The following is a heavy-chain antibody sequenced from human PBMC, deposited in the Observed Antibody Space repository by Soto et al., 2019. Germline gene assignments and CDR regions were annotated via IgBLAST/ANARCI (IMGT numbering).Heavy chain of an antibody. CDR1: GFSFSDYY. CDR2: NRNKVKSYTT. V-gene: IGHV3-72*01. Sequence: EEQLVESGGGLVQPGGSLTLSCAASGFSFSDYYMEWVRQAPGKGLEWVARNRNKVKSYTTDYAASVKGRFTISRDLSKNSLYLEMNNLKTEDTAVYYCSKLEGGWGQGTLVTVSS. D-gene: IGHD3-3*01. J-gene: IGHJ4*02. CDR3: SKLEGG.